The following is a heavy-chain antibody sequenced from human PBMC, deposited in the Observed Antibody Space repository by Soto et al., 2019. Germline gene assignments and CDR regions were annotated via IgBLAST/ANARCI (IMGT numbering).Heavy chain of an antibody. CDR1: GFTFSSYS. CDR2: ISSSSSYI. D-gene: IGHD1-7*01. V-gene: IGHV3-21*04. J-gene: IGHJ5*02. Sequence: GGSLRLSCAASGFTFSSYSMNWVRQAPGKGLEWVSSISSSSSYIYYADSVKGRFTISRDNSKNTLYLQMNSLRAEDTAVYYCAKDKLGTTWFDPWGQGTLVTAPQ. CDR3: AKDKLGTTWFDP.